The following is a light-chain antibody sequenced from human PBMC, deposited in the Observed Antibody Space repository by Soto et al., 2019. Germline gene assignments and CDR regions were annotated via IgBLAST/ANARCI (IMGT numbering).Light chain of an antibody. CDR1: SSNIGAGYD. V-gene: IGLV1-40*01. CDR2: GNS. J-gene: IGLJ3*02. Sequence: QSVLTQPPSVSGAPGQTVNISCTGSSSNIGAGYDVHWYQQLPGTAPKLLIYGNSNRHSGVPDRFSGSKSGTSASLAITCLLDEDEAYYYCQSYDSSLSGWVFGGGTKLTVL. CDR3: QSYDSSLSGWV.